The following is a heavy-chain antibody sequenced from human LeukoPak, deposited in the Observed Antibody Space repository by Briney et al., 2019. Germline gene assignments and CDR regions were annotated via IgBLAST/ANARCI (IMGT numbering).Heavy chain of an antibody. J-gene: IGHJ4*02. CDR3: AKDRAVPAAIPDY. CDR1: GFTFSSYG. D-gene: IGHD2-2*02. CDR2: IRYDGSNK. Sequence: GGSLRLSCAASGFTFSSYGMHWVRQAPGKGLGWVAFIRYDGSNKYYADSVKGRFTISRDNSKNTLYLQMNSLRAEDTAVYYCAKDRAVPAAIPDYWGQGTLVTVSS. V-gene: IGHV3-30*02.